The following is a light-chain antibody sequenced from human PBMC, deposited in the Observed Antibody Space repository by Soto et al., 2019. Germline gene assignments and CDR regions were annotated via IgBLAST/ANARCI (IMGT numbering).Light chain of an antibody. CDR2: EVR. J-gene: IGLJ2*01. Sequence: QSVLTQPASVSGSPGQSITISCTGTSSDVGRYNYVSWYQQHPGKAPKLMIYEVRNRPSGVSSRFSGSKSGNTASLTISGLQAEDEAEYYCNAYTTSTTCVFGGGTKLTVL. V-gene: IGLV2-14*01. CDR3: NAYTTSTTCV. CDR1: SSDVGRYNY.